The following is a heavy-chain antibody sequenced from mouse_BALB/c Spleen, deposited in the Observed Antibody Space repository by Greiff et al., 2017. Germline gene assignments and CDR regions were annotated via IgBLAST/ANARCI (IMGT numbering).Heavy chain of an antibody. D-gene: IGHD2-1*01. CDR1: GYAFTNYL. V-gene: IGHV1-54*01. J-gene: IGHJ2*01. CDR3: ARGDGNYEADY. Sequence: VQGVESGAELVRPGTSVKVSCKASGYAFTNYLIEWVKQRPGQGLEWIGVINPGSGGTNYNEKFKGKATLTADKSSSTAYMQLSSLTSDDSAVYFCARGDGNYEADYWGQGTTLTVSS. CDR2: INPGSGGT.